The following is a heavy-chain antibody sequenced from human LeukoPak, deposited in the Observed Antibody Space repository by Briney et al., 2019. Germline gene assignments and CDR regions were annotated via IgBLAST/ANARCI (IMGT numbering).Heavy chain of an antibody. CDR3: ARVLPITPYFDY. V-gene: IGHV4-38-2*02. CDR2: IYHSERT. Sequence: SETLSLTCTVAGGSINSYYWSWIRQPPGKGLEWIGSIYHSERTHYNPSLKSRVTISVDTSKNQFSLKLSSVTAADTAVYYCARVLPITPYFDYWGQGTLVTVSS. J-gene: IGHJ4*02. CDR1: GGSINSYY. D-gene: IGHD1-20*01.